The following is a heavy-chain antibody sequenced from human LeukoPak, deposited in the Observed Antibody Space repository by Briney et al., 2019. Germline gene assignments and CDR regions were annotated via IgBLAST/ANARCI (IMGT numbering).Heavy chain of an antibody. V-gene: IGHV3-11*04. J-gene: IGHJ6*03. D-gene: IGHD2-2*01. Sequence: PGGSLRLSCAASGFTFSDYYMTWIRQAPGKGLEWVSHISSSDNSENTIHYADSVKGRFTISRDHAKSSLYLQMNSLGAEDTAVYYCARLRRYCSTSTCQYYYYYMDVWGKGTTVTVSS. CDR3: ARLRRYCSTSTCQYYYYYMDV. CDR1: GFTFSDYY. CDR2: ISSSDNSENTI.